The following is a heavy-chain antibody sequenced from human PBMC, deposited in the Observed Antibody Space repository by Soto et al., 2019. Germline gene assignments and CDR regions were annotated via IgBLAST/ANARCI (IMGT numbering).Heavy chain of an antibody. J-gene: IGHJ4*02. CDR1: GYTFTNFG. D-gene: IGHD3-16*01. CDR3: ARGGTPIDY. V-gene: IGHV1-18*01. Sequence: QVQLVQSGAEVKKPGASVKVSCKTSGYTFTNFGISWVRQAPGQGLEWMGWISAYNGNTNYAQTFQGSVTMTTDTSTITAYRELRSLRYDDTAVYYGARGGTPIDYWGQGTLVTVSS. CDR2: ISAYNGNT.